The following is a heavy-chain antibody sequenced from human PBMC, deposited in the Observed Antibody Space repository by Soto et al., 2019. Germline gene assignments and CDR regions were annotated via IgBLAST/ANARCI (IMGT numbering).Heavy chain of an antibody. CDR3: GAHDGAIDY. D-gene: IGHD1-1*01. CDR1: GDSFSSYS. CDR2: IFHTGKT. J-gene: IGHJ4*02. V-gene: IGHV4-59*01. Sequence: SETLSLTCTVSGDSFSSYSWPWIRQPPGKRLEWVADIFHTGKTNYNPSLKSRVTISVDTSKNQLSLELRTVPPADTAAYYCGAHDGAIDYWGPGTPVTVSS.